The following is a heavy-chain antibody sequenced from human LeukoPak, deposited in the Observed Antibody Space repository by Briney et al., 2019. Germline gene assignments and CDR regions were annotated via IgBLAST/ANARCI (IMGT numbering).Heavy chain of an antibody. D-gene: IGHD3-3*01. Sequence: RPGGSLRLSCAASGFTFDDNGMSWVRQAPGKGLEWVSGINWNGGSTGYADSVKGRFTISRDNAKNSLYLQMNSLRAEDTALYYCARDDSGYHDYTYYYYMDVWGKGTTVTVSS. CDR3: ARDDSGYHDYTYYYYMDV. V-gene: IGHV3-20*04. CDR2: INWNGGST. CDR1: GFTFDDNG. J-gene: IGHJ6*03.